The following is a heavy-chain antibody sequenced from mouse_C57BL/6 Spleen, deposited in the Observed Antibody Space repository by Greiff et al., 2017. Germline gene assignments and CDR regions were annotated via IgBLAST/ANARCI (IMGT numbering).Heavy chain of an antibody. D-gene: IGHD2-5*01. Sequence: QVQLQQPGTELVKPGASVKLSCKASGYTFTSYWMHWVKQRPGQGLEWIGNINPSNGGTNYNEKFKSKATLTVDKSSSTAYMQLSSLTSEDSAVYYCARGGYSNYEGYYAMDYWGQGTSVTVSS. CDR3: ARGGYSNYEGYYAMDY. J-gene: IGHJ4*01. V-gene: IGHV1-53*01. CDR2: INPSNGGT. CDR1: GYTFTSYW.